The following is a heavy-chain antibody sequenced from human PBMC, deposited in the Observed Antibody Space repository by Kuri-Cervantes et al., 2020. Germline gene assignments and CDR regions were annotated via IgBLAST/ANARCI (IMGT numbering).Heavy chain of an antibody. CDR2: IYHSGST. V-gene: IGHV4-38-2*01. D-gene: IGHD1-26*01. CDR1: GYSISSGYY. CDR3: AGLTVSGSYYFGQYYFFDY. Sequence: SETLSLTCAVSGYSISSGYYWGWIRQPLGKGLEWIGSIYHSGSTYSNPSFKSRVTISVDTSKNQFSLKVSSVTAADTAVYYCAGLTVSGSYYFGQYYFFDYWGQGTLVTVSS. J-gene: IGHJ4*02.